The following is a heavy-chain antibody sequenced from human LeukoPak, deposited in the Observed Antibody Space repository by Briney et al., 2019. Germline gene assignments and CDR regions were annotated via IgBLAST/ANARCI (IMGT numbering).Heavy chain of an antibody. CDR3: ARDSADYDSSAFDAFDI. Sequence: SGGSLRLSCAASGFTFSSYAMHWVRQAPGKGLEWVAVISYDGSNKYYADSVKGRFTISRDNSKNTMYLQMNSLRAEDTAVYYCARDSADYDSSAFDAFDIWGQGTMVTVSS. CDR2: ISYDGSNK. CDR1: GFTFSSYA. D-gene: IGHD3-22*01. J-gene: IGHJ3*02. V-gene: IGHV3-30*04.